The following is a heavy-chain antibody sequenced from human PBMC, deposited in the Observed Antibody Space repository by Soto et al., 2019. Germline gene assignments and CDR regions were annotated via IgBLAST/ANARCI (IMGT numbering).Heavy chain of an antibody. CDR1: GFTFSSYA. CDR2: ISGSGGST. CDR3: ATSASGWYGSNWFDP. J-gene: IGHJ5*02. V-gene: IGHV3-23*01. D-gene: IGHD6-19*01. Sequence: PGGSLRLSCAASGFTFSSYAMSWVRQAPGKGLEWVSAISGSGGSTYYADSVKGRFTISRDNSKNTLYLQMNSLRAEDTAVYYCATSASGWYGSNWFDPWGQGTLVTVSS.